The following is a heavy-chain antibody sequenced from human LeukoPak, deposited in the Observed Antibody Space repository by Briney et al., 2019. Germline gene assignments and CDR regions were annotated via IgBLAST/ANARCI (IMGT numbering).Heavy chain of an antibody. V-gene: IGHV1-69*05. D-gene: IGHD3-22*01. CDR1: GGTFSSYA. J-gene: IGHJ4*02. Sequence: VASVKVSCKASGGTFSSYAISWVRQAPGQGLEWMGRIIPIFGTANYAQKFQGRVTITTDESTSTAYMELSSLRSEDTAVYYCARWVGYYDSSGYYYYFDYWGQGTLVTVPS. CDR2: IIPIFGTA. CDR3: ARWVGYYDSSGYYYYFDY.